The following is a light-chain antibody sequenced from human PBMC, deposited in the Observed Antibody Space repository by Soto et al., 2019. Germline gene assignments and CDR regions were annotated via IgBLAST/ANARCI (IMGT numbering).Light chain of an antibody. CDR3: LQHNSYPQT. CDR2: AAS. V-gene: IGKV1-17*01. CDR1: QGIRDA. J-gene: IGKJ1*01. Sequence: DIQMTQSPSSLSASVGDRVTITCRASQGIRDALGWYQQKPGKAPKRLIYAASSLQSGVPSRFSGSGPGTEFTLTSSSLQPEDFATYYCLQHNSYPQTVGQGTKVEIK.